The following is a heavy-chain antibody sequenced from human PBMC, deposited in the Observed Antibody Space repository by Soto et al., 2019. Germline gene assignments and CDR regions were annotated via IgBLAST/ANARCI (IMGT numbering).Heavy chain of an antibody. CDR1: GLIFSDYH. J-gene: IGHJ3*02. CDR2: IRRKANSYTT. Sequence: PGGSLRLSCAASGLIFSDYHMDWVRQAPGKGLEWVGRIRRKANSYTTEYAASVKGRFTISRDDSKNTLYLQMNSLRAEDTAVYYCAIGKGTGVTRVGAFDIWGKVKMVTVSS. V-gene: IGHV3-72*01. D-gene: IGHD2-8*02. CDR3: AIGKGTGVTRVGAFDI.